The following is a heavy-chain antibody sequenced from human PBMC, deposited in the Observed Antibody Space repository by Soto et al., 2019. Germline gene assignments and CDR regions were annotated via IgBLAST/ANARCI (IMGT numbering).Heavy chain of an antibody. J-gene: IGHJ4*02. Sequence: GSLRLSCAASGFTFSSYWMSWVRQAPGKGLEWVANIKRDGSEKKYVDSVKGRFTISRDNAKNSLYLQMNSLRAEDTAVYYCARASWDSSGFYPYYFDYWGQGTLVTVSS. CDR3: ARASWDSSGFYPYYFDY. CDR2: IKRDGSEK. D-gene: IGHD3-22*01. V-gene: IGHV3-7*01. CDR1: GFTFSSYW.